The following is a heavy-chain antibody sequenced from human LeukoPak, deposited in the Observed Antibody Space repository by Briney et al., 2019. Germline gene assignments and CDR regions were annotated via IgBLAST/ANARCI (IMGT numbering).Heavy chain of an antibody. CDR1: GFTFSSYD. CDR3: ARGGYCSSTSRGCYFDY. J-gene: IGHJ4*02. D-gene: IGHD2-2*01. Sequence: GGSLRLSCAASGFTFSSYDIHWVRQATGKGLEWVSAIGTAGDPYYPGSVKGRFTISRENAKISLYLQMNSLRAGDTAVYYCARGGYCSSTSRGCYFDYWGQGTLVTVSS. V-gene: IGHV3-13*05. CDR2: IGTAGDP.